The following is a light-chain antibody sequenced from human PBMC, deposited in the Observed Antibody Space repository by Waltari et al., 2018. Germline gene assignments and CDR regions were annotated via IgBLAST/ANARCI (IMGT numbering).Light chain of an antibody. V-gene: IGLV2-14*01. Sequence: QSALTQPASVSGSPGQSITISCTGTSSDVGGYNYAPWYQQHPGKAPQLMIYDVSNRPSGVSNRFSGSKSGNTASLTISGLQAEDEADYYCSSYTSSSTLWVFGGGTKLTVL. CDR1: SSDVGGYNY. CDR3: SSYTSSSTLWV. CDR2: DVS. J-gene: IGLJ3*02.